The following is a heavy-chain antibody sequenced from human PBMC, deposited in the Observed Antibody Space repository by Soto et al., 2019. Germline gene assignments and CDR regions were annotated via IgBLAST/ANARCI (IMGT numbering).Heavy chain of an antibody. J-gene: IGHJ3*02. Sequence: SQTLSLTCAIYGDSVSSNSAAWNWIRQSPSRGLEWLGRTYYRSKWYNDYAVSVKSRITINPDTSKNQFSLQLNSVTPEDTAVYYCARDSPEYSSSSGAFDIWGQGTMVTVSS. CDR1: GDSVSSNSAA. V-gene: IGHV6-1*01. CDR2: TYYRSKWYN. CDR3: ARDSPEYSSSSGAFDI. D-gene: IGHD6-6*01.